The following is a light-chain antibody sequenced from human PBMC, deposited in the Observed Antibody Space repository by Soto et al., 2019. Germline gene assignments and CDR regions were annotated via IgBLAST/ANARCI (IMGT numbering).Light chain of an antibody. CDR1: QSVSSSY. Sequence: EIVLTQSPGTLSLSPGERATLSCRASQSVSSSYLAWYQQKPGQAPRLLIYGASSRATGIPDRFSGSGSGTDFTLTISRLEPEDCAEYYCQQYGSSPGTCGEETKVEIK. CDR3: QQYGSSPGT. CDR2: GAS. V-gene: IGKV3-20*01. J-gene: IGKJ1*01.